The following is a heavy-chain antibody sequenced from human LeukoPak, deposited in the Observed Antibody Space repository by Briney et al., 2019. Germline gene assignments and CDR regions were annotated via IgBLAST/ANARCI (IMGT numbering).Heavy chain of an antibody. CDR3: ASLTVTPLKYDS. V-gene: IGHV4-59*01. Sequence: SETLTLTCTVSGGSISSYYWSWIRQPPGKGLEWIGYIYYSGSTNYNASLTNRGTISVDTSKKQLSLKLSSVPAADTAAYYYASLTVTPLKYDSWGQGTLVTVSS. CDR1: GGSISSYY. J-gene: IGHJ4*02. CDR2: IYYSGST. D-gene: IGHD4-17*01.